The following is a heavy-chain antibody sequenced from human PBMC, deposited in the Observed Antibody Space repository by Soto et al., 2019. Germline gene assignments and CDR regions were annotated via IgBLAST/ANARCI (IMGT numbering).Heavy chain of an antibody. CDR2: FSSSSDYI. Sequence: EVQLVESGGGLVKPGGSLRLSCAASGFTFSSYSINWVRQAPGKGLEWVSSFSSSSDYIFYADSVKGRFTISRDNAKNSAYVHMNSLRAEDTAVYYCAKSPTGDAFDMWGQGTMVTVS. CDR3: AKSPTGDAFDM. V-gene: IGHV3-21*01. D-gene: IGHD4-4*01. J-gene: IGHJ3*02. CDR1: GFTFSSYS.